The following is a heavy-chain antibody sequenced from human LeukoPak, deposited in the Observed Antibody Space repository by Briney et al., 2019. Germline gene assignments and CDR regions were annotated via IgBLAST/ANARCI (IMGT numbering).Heavy chain of an antibody. V-gene: IGHV3-21*01. CDR3: ARHVVAVGFDY. CDR2: ISSSGSYI. J-gene: IGHJ4*02. Sequence: GGSLRLSCAASGFTFSSYSMNWVRQAPGKGLEWVSSISSSGSYIYYADSVKGRFTISRDNAKKSLYLQMNSLRAEDTAVYYCARHVVAVGFDYWGQGTLVTVSS. D-gene: IGHD3-22*01. CDR1: GFTFSSYS.